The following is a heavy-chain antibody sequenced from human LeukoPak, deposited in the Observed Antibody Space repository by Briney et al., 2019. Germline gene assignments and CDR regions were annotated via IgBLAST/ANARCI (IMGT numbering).Heavy chain of an antibody. CDR3: ARDSSGDYVFTY. D-gene: IGHD4-17*01. J-gene: IGHJ4*02. V-gene: IGHV4-34*01. CDR2: INQSGRT. Sequence: SETLSLTCTVSGGSLSNYYWSWIRQTPGKGLEWLGQINQSGRTNYNPSLKSRVTLSVDTSKNQFSLKLTSVTAADTAVYFCARDSSGDYVFTYWGEGTLVTVSS. CDR1: GGSLSNYY.